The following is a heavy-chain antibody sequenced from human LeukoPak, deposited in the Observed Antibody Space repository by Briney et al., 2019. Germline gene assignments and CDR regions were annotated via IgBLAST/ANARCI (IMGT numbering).Heavy chain of an antibody. CDR3: ARVLKAGYGSGSYYDWFDP. J-gene: IGHJ5*02. CDR2: IYYSGTT. Sequence: SETLSLTCTVSGGSISNSYYYWGWTRQPPGEALEWIGSIYYSGTTYYKPSLKSRVTISVDKSKNQFSLKLSSVTAADTAVYYCARVLKAGYGSGSYYDWFDPWGQGTLVTVSS. D-gene: IGHD3-10*01. CDR1: GGSISNSYYY. V-gene: IGHV4-39*07.